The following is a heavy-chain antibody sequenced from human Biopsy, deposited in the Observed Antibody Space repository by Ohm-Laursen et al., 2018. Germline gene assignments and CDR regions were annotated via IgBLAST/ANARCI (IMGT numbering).Heavy chain of an antibody. Sequence: SETLSLTCTVSGGFISSSSYYWGWIRQAPGKTLEWLSYIFKDGNTHYNPSLRIRLIISIDTSKNQFSLMMTSVSGADTAVYFCARVGSGWAPFDKWGPGTLVTVSS. V-gene: IGHV4-61*05. D-gene: IGHD6-19*01. CDR1: GGFISSSSYY. CDR2: IFKDGNT. CDR3: ARVGSGWAPFDK. J-gene: IGHJ4*02.